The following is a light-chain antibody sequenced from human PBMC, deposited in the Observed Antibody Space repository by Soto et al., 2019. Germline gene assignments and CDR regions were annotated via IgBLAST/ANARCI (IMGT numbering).Light chain of an antibody. J-gene: IGLJ1*01. CDR3: SSYTSSSLSV. Sequence: QSVLTQPASVSGSPGQSITISCTGTSSDIGGHHFVSWYQQQSGKAPKLVIYEVTDRPSGVSDRFSGSKSGNTASLTISGLQPEDETDYYCSSYTSSSLSVFGTGTKVTVL. V-gene: IGLV2-14*01. CDR2: EVT. CDR1: SSDIGGHHF.